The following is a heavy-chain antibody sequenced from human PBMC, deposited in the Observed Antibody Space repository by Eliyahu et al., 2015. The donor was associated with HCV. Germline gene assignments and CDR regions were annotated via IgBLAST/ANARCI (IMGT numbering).Heavy chain of an antibody. J-gene: IGHJ4*02. V-gene: IGHV3-23*01. D-gene: IGHD2/OR15-2a*01. CDR3: AKDLWATTFFDY. CDR2: ISGSGGST. CDR1: GFTFSSXA. Sequence: EVQLLESGGGLVQPGGSLRLSCAASGFTFSSXAMSXVRQAPGKGLEWVSAISGSGGSTYYXDSVKGRFTISRDNSKNTLYLQMNSLRAEDTAVYYCAKDLWATTFFDYWGQGTLVTVSS.